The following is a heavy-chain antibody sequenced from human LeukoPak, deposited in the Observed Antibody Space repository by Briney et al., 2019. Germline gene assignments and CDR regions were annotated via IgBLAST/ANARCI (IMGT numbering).Heavy chain of an antibody. CDR1: GGSFSGYY. J-gene: IGHJ3*02. V-gene: IGHV4-34*01. Sequence: SETLSLTCAVYGGSFSGYYWSWIRQLPGKGLEWIGEINHSGSTNYNPSLKSRVTISVDTSKNQFSLKLSSVTAADTAVYYCARGRIAAADAFDIWGQGTMVTVSS. CDR3: ARGRIAAADAFDI. CDR2: INHSGST. D-gene: IGHD6-13*01.